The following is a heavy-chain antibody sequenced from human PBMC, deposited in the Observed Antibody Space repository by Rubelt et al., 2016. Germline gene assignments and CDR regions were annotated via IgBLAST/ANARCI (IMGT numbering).Heavy chain of an antibody. Sequence: VRQAPGKGLEWVANIKQDGSEKYYVDSVKGRFTISGDNAKNSLYLQMNSLRPEDTAVYYCARQEDFWSGFRGEFDYWGQGTLVTVSS. V-gene: IGHV3-7*05. J-gene: IGHJ4*02. D-gene: IGHD3-3*01. CDR3: ARQEDFWSGFRGEFDY. CDR2: IKQDGSEK.